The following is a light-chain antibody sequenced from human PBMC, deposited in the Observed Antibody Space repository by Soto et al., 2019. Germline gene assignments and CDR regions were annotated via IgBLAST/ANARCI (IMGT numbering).Light chain of an antibody. CDR1: QSIGGY. J-gene: IGKJ1*01. V-gene: IGKV1-39*01. CDR2: AAS. Sequence: DIPMTQSPSSLSASVGDRVTITCRASQSIGGYLNWYQQKPGKAPKLLIYAASSLQSGVPSRFSGSGSGTDFTLTISSQQPEDLATYDCQQSYSTPRTFGQGTKVEIK. CDR3: QQSYSTPRT.